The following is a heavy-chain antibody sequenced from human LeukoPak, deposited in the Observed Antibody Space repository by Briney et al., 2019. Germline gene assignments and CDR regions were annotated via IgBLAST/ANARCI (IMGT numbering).Heavy chain of an antibody. J-gene: IGHJ3*02. Sequence: SQTLSLTCTVSGVSISSGGYYWSWIRQPAGKGLEWIGRIYTSGSTNYNPSLKSRVTISVDTSKNQFSLKLSSVTAADTAVYYCARGYCSSTSCYTDDAFDIWGQGTMVTVSS. CDR2: IYTSGST. V-gene: IGHV4-61*02. CDR3: ARGYCSSTSCYTDDAFDI. D-gene: IGHD2-2*02. CDR1: GVSISSGGYY.